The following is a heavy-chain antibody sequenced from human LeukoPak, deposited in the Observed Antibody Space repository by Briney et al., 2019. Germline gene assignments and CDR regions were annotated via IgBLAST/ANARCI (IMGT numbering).Heavy chain of an antibody. D-gene: IGHD5-12*01. Sequence: SETLSLTCTVSGGSISSYYWTWIRQPPGKGLEWIGYIYYSGSTNYNPSLKSRVTISVDTSRNQFSLKLSSVTAADTAVYYCARAYGGYVRPIDYWGQGTLVTVSS. V-gene: IGHV4-59*08. CDR1: GGSISSYY. CDR2: IYYSGST. J-gene: IGHJ4*02. CDR3: ARAYGGYVRPIDY.